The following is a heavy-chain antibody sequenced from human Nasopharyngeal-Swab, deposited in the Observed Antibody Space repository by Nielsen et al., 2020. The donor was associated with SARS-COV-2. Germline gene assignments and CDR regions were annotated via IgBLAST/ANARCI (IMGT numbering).Heavy chain of an antibody. CDR3: ARELGVGLFDY. J-gene: IGHJ4*02. V-gene: IGHV1-18*01. D-gene: IGHD3-16*01. Sequence: ASVKVSCKTSGYTFSSYDIAWVRQAPGQGLDWLGWISTYNDYTHYAQKFPGSVTMTPDTSTSTAYLELRNLTSDDPAVYYWARELGVGLFDYWGKGTLVTVSS. CDR2: ISTYNDYT. CDR1: GYTFSSYD.